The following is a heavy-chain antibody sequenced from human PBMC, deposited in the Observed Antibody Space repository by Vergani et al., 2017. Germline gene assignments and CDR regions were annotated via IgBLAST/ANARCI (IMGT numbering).Heavy chain of an antibody. V-gene: IGHV4-59*11. D-gene: IGHD6-19*01. J-gene: IGHJ5*02. Sequence: QVQLQESRPGLVKPSETLSLTCTVPGVSISAHYWSWIRQPPGRGLEWIGYMSHSGSPNHNPSLKSRLNISLDMSKNQISLSLSSVTAADTAVYYCARRGDGHSQWLDAWGQGILVTVSS. CDR3: ARRGDGHSQWLDA. CDR1: GVSISAHY. CDR2: MSHSGSP.